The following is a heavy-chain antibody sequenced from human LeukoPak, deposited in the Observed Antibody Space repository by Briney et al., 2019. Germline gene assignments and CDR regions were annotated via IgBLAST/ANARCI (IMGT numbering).Heavy chain of an antibody. J-gene: IGHJ2*01. V-gene: IGHV3-23*01. CDR3: ARVIGFTMIVVDTWYFDL. CDR1: GFTFSSYA. D-gene: IGHD3-22*01. Sequence: GGSLRLSCAASGFTFSSYAMSWVRQAPGKGLEWVSAISGSGGSTYYADSVKGRFTISRDNSKNTLYLQMNSLRAEDTAVYYCARVIGFTMIVVDTWYFDLWGRGTLVTVSS. CDR2: ISGSGGST.